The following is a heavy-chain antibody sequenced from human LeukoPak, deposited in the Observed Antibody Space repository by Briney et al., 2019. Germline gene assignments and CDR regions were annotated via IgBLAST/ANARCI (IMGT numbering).Heavy chain of an antibody. Sequence: PGGSLRLSCLASGMNFNTYWMHWVRQVPGKGPTWVSRINPDGSVTWDADSVRGRFTISRDNSKNTMYLQMNSLRVEDTAVFYCASEFGVATEYWGQGTLVTVSS. CDR3: ASEFGVATEY. D-gene: IGHD3-3*01. J-gene: IGHJ4*02. V-gene: IGHV3-74*01. CDR1: GMNFNTYW. CDR2: INPDGSVT.